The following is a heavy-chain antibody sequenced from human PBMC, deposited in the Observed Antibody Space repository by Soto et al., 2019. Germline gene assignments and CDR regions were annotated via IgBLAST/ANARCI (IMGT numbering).Heavy chain of an antibody. CDR2: ISSSSSYI. J-gene: IGHJ6*02. V-gene: IGHV3-21*01. CDR1: GFTFSSYS. CDR3: ARRAPSYYYYGMDV. Sequence: PGGSLRLSCAASGFTFSSYSMNWVRQAPGKGLEWVSSISSSSSYIYYADSVKGRFTISRDNAKNSLYLQMNSLRAEDTAVYHCARRAPSYYYYGMDVWGQGTTVTVSS.